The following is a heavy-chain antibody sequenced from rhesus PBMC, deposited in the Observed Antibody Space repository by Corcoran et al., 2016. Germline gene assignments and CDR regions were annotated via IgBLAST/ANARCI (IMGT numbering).Heavy chain of an antibody. Sequence: QVQLQESGPGLVKPSETLSLTCAVSGGSVSSSNWWSWIRQPPGKGLEWIGYISVSSGSTYYNPSLQSRVPISPDTSKNQFSLKLSSVTAADTAVYYCARLPLWTGYYTADYWGQGVLVTVSS. CDR1: GGSVSSSNW. D-gene: IGHD3-3*01. J-gene: IGHJ4*01. CDR2: ISVSSGST. V-gene: IGHV4-65*01. CDR3: ARLPLWTGYYTADY.